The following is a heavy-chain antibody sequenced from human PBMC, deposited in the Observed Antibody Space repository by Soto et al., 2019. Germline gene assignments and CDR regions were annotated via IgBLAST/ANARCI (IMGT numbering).Heavy chain of an antibody. D-gene: IGHD3-22*01. CDR1: GGTFSSYA. Sequence: GASVKVSCKASGGTFSSYAISWVRQAPGQGLEWMGGIILIFGTANYAQKFQGRVTITADESTSTAYMELSSLRSEDTAVYYCASHPNYYYDSSGYLPWGQGTLVTVPQ. CDR3: ASHPNYYYDSSGYLP. CDR2: IILIFGTA. V-gene: IGHV1-69*13. J-gene: IGHJ4*02.